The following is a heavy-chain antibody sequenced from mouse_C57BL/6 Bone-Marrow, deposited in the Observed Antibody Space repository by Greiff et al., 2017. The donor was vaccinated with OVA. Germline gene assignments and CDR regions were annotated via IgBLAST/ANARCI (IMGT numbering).Heavy chain of an antibody. CDR1: GFTFSDYY. V-gene: IGHV5-12*01. CDR2: ISNGGGST. Sequence: EVKLVESGGGLVQPGGSLKLSCAASGFTFSDYYMYWVRQTPEKRLEWVAYISNGGGSTYYPDTVKGRFTISRDNAKNTLYLQMSRLKSEDTAMYYCARITKTSYDGSSYGYFDVWGTGTTVTVSS. J-gene: IGHJ1*03. D-gene: IGHD1-1*01. CDR3: ARITKTSYDGSSYGYFDV.